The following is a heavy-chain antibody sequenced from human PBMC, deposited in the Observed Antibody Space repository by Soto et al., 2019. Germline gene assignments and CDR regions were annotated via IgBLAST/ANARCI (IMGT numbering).Heavy chain of an antibody. CDR1: GYSFTDHF. CDR2: INPKNGGT. D-gene: IGHD3-10*01. CDR3: ARAGISGSGSYIDY. J-gene: IGHJ4*02. Sequence: QVQLVQSGAEVKKPGASVKVSCKASGYSFTDHFIHWVRQAPGQGLEEMGWINPKNGGTKYAQKFQDWVTMTRDTSINTAYMVVSRLKSDDTAVYYCARAGISGSGSYIDYWGQGTLVTVSS. V-gene: IGHV1-2*04.